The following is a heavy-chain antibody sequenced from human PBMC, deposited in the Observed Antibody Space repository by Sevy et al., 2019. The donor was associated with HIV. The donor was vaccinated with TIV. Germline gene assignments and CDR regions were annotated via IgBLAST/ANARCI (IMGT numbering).Heavy chain of an antibody. Sequence: GGSLRLSCAASGFTFSDYHMHWVRQAPGKGLEWVALISYDGGSNYYADSVKGRFTISRDNSKNTQYLRMNSLRVEDTAVYYCAGDRGSSGWAEDYWGQGTLVTVSS. J-gene: IGHJ4*02. CDR3: AGDRGSSGWAEDY. V-gene: IGHV3-30-3*01. D-gene: IGHD6-19*01. CDR1: GFTFSDYH. CDR2: ISYDGGSN.